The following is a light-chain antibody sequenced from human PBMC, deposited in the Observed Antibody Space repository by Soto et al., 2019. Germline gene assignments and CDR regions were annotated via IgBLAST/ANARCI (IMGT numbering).Light chain of an antibody. J-gene: IGKJ1*01. CDR3: LHHGSSLWT. V-gene: IGKV3-20*01. CDR2: SVS. Sequence: EIVFTQSPATLSSFPGDRVTLSCRASQYINTRLAWYQHRPGQAPRLLIYSVSSRATGIPDRFSGSGSGTDFTLTISRLEPEDFAMYYCLHHGSSLWTFGQGTKVDIK. CDR1: QYINTR.